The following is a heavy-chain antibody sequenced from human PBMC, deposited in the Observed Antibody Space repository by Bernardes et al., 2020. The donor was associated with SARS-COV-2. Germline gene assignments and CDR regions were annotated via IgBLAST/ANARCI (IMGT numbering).Heavy chain of an antibody. CDR2: IYYSGST. Sequence: SETLSLTCTVSGGSISSSSYYWGWIRQPPGKGLEWIGSIYYSGSTYYNPSLKSRVTISVDTSKNQFSLKLSSVTAADTAVYYCARLTNGGPNWGQGTLVTVSS. J-gene: IGHJ4*02. V-gene: IGHV4-39*01. CDR1: GGSISSSSYY. CDR3: ARLTNGGPN. D-gene: IGHD3-16*01.